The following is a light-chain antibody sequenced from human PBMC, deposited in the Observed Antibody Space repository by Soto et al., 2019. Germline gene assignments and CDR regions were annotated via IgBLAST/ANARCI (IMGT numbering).Light chain of an antibody. CDR2: EVS. J-gene: IGLJ3*02. Sequence: QSALTQPPSVSGSPGQSVTISCTGTSSDIGTYNRVSWYQQPPGTAPKLVIFEVSNRPSGVPDRFSGSKSGNTASLTISGLQAEDEGDYYCSSYTTRSTVVFGGGTKLTVL. V-gene: IGLV2-18*02. CDR1: SSDIGTYNR. CDR3: SSYTTRSTVV.